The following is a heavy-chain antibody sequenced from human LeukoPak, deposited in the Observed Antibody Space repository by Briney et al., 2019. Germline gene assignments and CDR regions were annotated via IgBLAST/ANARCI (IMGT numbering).Heavy chain of an antibody. D-gene: IGHD3-9*01. Sequence: GGSLRLSCAASGFTFSSYSMNWVRQAPGKGLEWVSSISSSSSYIYYADSVKGRFTISRDNAKNSLYLQMNSLRAEDTAVYYCARDRSHYDILTGYYHDWYFDLWGRGTLDTVSS. CDR2: ISSSSSYI. CDR1: GFTFSSYS. V-gene: IGHV3-21*01. CDR3: ARDRSHYDILTGYYHDWYFDL. J-gene: IGHJ2*01.